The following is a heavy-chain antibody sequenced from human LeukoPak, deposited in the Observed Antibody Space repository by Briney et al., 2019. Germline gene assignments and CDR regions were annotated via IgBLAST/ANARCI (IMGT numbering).Heavy chain of an antibody. CDR1: GFTFSSYA. J-gene: IGHJ5*02. CDR2: ISYDGSNK. D-gene: IGHD3-3*01. CDR3: ARVYGDYDGNWFDT. V-gene: IGHV3-30*04. Sequence: PGGSLRLSCAASGFTFSSYAMHWVRQAPGKGLEWVAVISYDGSNKYYADSVKGRFIIARDNSKNTVYLQMNRLRVEDTAVYYCARVYGDYDGNWFDTWGQGALVTVSS.